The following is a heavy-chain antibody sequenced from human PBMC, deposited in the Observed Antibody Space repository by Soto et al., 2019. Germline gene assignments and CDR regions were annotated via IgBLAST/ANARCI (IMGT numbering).Heavy chain of an antibody. CDR3: ARAGDDCSTTSCYMIDY. J-gene: IGHJ4*02. V-gene: IGHV1-3*01. Sequence: ASVKVSCKASGYTFTTYAIHWVRQAPGQRLEWMEWINAGNGKTKYSQKFQDRVTITRDTSATTAYMELSSLTSEDTAVYYCARAGDDCSTTSCYMIDYWGQGTLVTVSS. D-gene: IGHD2-2*02. CDR1: GYTFTTYA. CDR2: INAGNGKT.